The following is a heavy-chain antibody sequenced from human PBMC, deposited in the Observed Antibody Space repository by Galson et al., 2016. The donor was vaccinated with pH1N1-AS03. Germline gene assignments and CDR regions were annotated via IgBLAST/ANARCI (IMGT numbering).Heavy chain of an antibody. D-gene: IGHD2-21*02. CDR3: ARPLAVTDAFDI. CDR1: GASISSSTYY. V-gene: IGHV4-61*02. CDR2: GYSSGHT. J-gene: IGHJ3*02. Sequence: TLSLTCTVSGASISSSTYYWSWIRQPAGKGLEWIGRGYSSGHTNYNPSLKGRVTISVDTSKNQFSLRLTSVTAADTAVYYCARPLAVTDAFDIWGQGTMVTIS.